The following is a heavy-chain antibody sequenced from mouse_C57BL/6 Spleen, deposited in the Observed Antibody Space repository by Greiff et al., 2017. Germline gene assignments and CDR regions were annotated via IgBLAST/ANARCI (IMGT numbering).Heavy chain of an antibody. Sequence: VKLQQSGAELVRPGTSVKMSCKASGYTFTNYWIGWAKQRPGHGLEWIGDIYPGGGYTNYNEKFKGKATLTADKSSSTAYMQFSSLTSEDSAIYYCARGRDYDHAMDYWGQGTSVTVSS. CDR2: IYPGGGYT. CDR3: ARGRDYDHAMDY. CDR1: GYTFTNYW. J-gene: IGHJ4*01. V-gene: IGHV1-63*01. D-gene: IGHD2-4*01.